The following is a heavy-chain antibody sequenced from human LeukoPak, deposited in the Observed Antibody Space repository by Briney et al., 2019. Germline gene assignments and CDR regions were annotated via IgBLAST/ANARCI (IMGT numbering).Heavy chain of an antibody. Sequence: GRSLRLPCAASGFTFSSYGMHWVRQAPGKGLEWVAVISYDGSNKYYADSVKGRFTISRDNSKNTLYLQMNSLRAEDTAVYYCARAVAGPGGDYWGQGTLVAVSS. V-gene: IGHV3-30*03. J-gene: IGHJ4*02. CDR2: ISYDGSNK. CDR1: GFTFSSYG. CDR3: ARAVAGPGGDY. D-gene: IGHD6-19*01.